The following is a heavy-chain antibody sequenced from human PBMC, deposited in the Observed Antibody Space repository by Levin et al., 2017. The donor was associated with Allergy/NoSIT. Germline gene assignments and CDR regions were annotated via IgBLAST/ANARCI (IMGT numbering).Heavy chain of an antibody. Sequence: ASVKVSCKASGYTFTGYYMHWVRQAPGQGLEWIGWINPNSGGTNYAQKFQGRVTMTRDTSISTAYMELSRLGSDDTAVYYCARLSDLEYSSGWYVEYNDYWGQGTLITVSS. CDR2: INPNSGGT. J-gene: IGHJ4*02. D-gene: IGHD6-19*01. V-gene: IGHV1-2*02. CDR3: ARLSDLEYSSGWYVEYNDY. CDR1: GYTFTGYY.